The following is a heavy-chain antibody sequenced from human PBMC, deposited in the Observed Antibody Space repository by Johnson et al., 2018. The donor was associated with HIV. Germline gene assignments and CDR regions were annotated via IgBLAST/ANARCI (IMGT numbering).Heavy chain of an antibody. V-gene: IGHV3-30*04. CDR1: GFTFSNYA. D-gene: IGHD1-1*01. CDR2: ISYDGNNK. J-gene: IGHJ3*02. Sequence: QVQLVESGGGVVQPGRSLRLSCAASGFTFSNYAIHWVRQAPGKGLEWVAIISYDGNNKYYADSVKGRFTISRDNAKNTLYLQMNSLRGEDTAVYYCARGDIGWNDDFAFDIWGQGTMVTVSS. CDR3: ARGDIGWNDDFAFDI.